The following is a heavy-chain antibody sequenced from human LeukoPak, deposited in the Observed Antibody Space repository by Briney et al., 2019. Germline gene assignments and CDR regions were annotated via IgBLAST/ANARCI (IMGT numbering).Heavy chain of an antibody. CDR2: IYYSGST. V-gene: IGHV4-59*01. Sequence: PSETLSLTCTVSGGSISSYYWSWIRQPPGKGLEWIGYIYYSGSTNYNPSLKSRVTISVDTSKNQFSLKLSSVTAADTDVYYCARVGDGRVRDWGQGTLVTVSS. J-gene: IGHJ4*02. CDR1: GGSISSYY. D-gene: IGHD1-26*01. CDR3: ARVGDGRVRD.